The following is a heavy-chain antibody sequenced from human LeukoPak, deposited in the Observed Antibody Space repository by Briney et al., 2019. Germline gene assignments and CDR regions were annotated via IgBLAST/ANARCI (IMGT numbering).Heavy chain of an antibody. Sequence: GGSLRLSCAASGFTFSSYSMNWVRQAPGKGLEWDSSISSSSSYIYYADSVKGRFTISRDNAKNSLYLQMNSLRAEDTAVYYCARRDYGDDPWFDPWGQGTLVTVSS. CDR2: ISSSSSYI. D-gene: IGHD4-17*01. V-gene: IGHV3-21*01. CDR1: GFTFSSYS. CDR3: ARRDYGDDPWFDP. J-gene: IGHJ5*02.